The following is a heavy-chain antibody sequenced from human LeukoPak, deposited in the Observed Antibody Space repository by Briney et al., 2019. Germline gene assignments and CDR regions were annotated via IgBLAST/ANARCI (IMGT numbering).Heavy chain of an antibody. CDR2: ISYDGTNN. Sequence: GGSLRLSCAAAGFTFSTYAMHWVRQAPGKGLEWVAIISYDGTNNYYADSVKGRFTISRDNSKNTLYLQMNSLRAEDTAVYYCVRCNSWSGRTIDYWGQGTLVTVSS. D-gene: IGHD6-13*01. V-gene: IGHV3-30*04. CDR1: GFTFSTYA. J-gene: IGHJ4*02. CDR3: VRCNSWSGRTIDY.